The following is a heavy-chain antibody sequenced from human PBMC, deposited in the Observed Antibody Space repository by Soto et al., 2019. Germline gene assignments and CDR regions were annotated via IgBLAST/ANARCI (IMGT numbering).Heavy chain of an antibody. CDR1: GGSFSGYY. CDR3: ARGYYSGSHHGAY. CDR2: INHSGST. V-gene: IGHV4-34*01. Sequence: KPSETLSLTCAVYGGSFSGYYWSWIRQPPGKGLEWIGEINHSGSTNYNPSLKSRVTISVDTSKNQFSLKLSSVTAADTAVYYCARGYYSGSHHGAYWGQGTLVTVSS. D-gene: IGHD1-26*01. J-gene: IGHJ4*02.